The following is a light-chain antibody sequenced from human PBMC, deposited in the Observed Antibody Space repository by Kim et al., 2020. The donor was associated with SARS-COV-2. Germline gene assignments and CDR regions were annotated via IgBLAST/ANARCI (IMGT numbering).Light chain of an antibody. CDR1: QSVSSS. CDR2: GAS. J-gene: IGKJ1*01. Sequence: EIVMTQSPATLSVSPGERATLSCRASQSVSSSLAWYQQKPGQAPRLLIYGASTRATDIPDRFSGSGSGTEFTLTISSLQSEDFAIYYCQQYNNWPLWTFGQGTKVEVK. CDR3: QQYNNWPLWT. V-gene: IGKV3-15*01.